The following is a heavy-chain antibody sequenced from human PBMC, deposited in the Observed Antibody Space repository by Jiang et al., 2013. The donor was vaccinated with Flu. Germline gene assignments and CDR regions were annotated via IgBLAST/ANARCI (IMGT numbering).Heavy chain of an antibody. J-gene: IGHJ1*01. CDR1: GFTFSSYG. CDR3: ARGVYYDSSGYAEYFQH. Sequence: QLLESGGGVVQPGRSLRLSCAASGFTFSSYGMHWVRQAPGKGLEWVAVISYDGSNKYYADSVKGRFTISRDNSKNTLYLQMNSLRAEDTAVYYCARGVYYDSSGYAEYFQHWGQGTLVTVSS. CDR2: ISYDGSNK. D-gene: IGHD3-22*01. V-gene: IGHV3-33*05.